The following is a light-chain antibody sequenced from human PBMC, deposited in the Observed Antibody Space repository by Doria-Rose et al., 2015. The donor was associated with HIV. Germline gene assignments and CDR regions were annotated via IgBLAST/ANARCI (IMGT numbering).Light chain of an antibody. CDR3: QQYYDTPS. Sequence: DIQMTQSPESLGMSLGGRATLNCKSNQSLLYTSKNYLAWYQQKPGQPPKLLIYWAATRQSGVPARFSGSGSGTDFTLTISSLEAEDVTVYYCQQYYDTPSFGPGTTVDIK. J-gene: IGKJ3*01. CDR1: QSLLYTSKNY. V-gene: IGKV4-1*01. CDR2: WAA.